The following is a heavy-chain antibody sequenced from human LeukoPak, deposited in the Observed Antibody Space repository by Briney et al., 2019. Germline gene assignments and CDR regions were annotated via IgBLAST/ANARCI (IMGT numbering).Heavy chain of an antibody. V-gene: IGHV4-39*07. Sequence: RSSETLSLTCTASGGSISSSSYYWGWIRQPPGKGLEWIGSIYYSGSTYYNPSLKSRVTISVDTSKNQFSLKLSSVTAADTAVYYCARTYLDAFDIWGQGTMVTVSS. CDR2: IYYSGST. J-gene: IGHJ3*02. CDR1: GGSISSSSYY. CDR3: ARTYLDAFDI.